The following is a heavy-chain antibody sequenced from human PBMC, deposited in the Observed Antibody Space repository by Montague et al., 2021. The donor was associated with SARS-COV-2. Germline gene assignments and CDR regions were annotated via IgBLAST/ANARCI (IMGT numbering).Heavy chain of an antibody. CDR3: ARESDYDFWSGYLRYKWFDP. CDR2: INHSGNT. J-gene: IGHJ5*02. V-gene: IGHV4-34*01. CDR1: GGSLSGYY. D-gene: IGHD3-3*01. Sequence: SETLSLTCAVYGGSLSGYYWTWIRQTPGKGLEWIGEINHSGNTXXXPSXXXRLTISVDTSKKQFSLNLSSVTTADTAVYYCARESDYDFWSGYLRYKWFDPWGLGTPVTVSS.